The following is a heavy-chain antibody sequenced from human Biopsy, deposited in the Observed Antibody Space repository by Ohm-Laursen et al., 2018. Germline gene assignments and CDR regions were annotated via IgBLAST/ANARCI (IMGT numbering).Heavy chain of an antibody. CDR1: GFAFSYYG. CDR2: MWSDGINK. CDR3: ARDDDTTGHYMILNH. V-gene: IGHV3-33*01. Sequence: SLTLSRAASGFAFSYYGRHWVRHATGQGLQRVAVMWSDGINKNYADSVKGRFTVSRDNSNNVLYLQMSSLRDEDSAVYYCARDDDTTGHYMILNHWGQGTLVTVSS. D-gene: IGHD3-9*01. J-gene: IGHJ5*02.